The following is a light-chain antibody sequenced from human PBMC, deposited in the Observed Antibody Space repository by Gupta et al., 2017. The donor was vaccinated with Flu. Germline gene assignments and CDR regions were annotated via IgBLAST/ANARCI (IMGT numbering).Light chain of an antibody. CDR1: QGIANY. V-gene: IGKV1-27*01. CDR2: AAS. J-gene: IGKJ3*01. CDR3: QKCNSVLFT. Sequence: DIQMTQSPSSLSASVGDRVTITCRASQGIANYLAWYQQKPGKVPKLLIYAASTLQSGVPTRFSGSGSGTDFTLTTSSLQPEDVATYYCQKCNSVLFTFGPGTKVDIK.